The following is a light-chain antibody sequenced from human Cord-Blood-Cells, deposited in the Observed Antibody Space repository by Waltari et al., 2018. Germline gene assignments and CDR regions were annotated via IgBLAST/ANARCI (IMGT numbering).Light chain of an antibody. V-gene: IGLV2-23*01. Sequence: QSALTQPASVSGSPGQSITISCTGTSSDVGSYNLVSCYQQHPGKAPKLMINEGSKRPSGVSNRFSGSKSGNTASLTISGLQAEDEADYYCCSYAGSSTVVFGGGTKLTVL. CDR2: EGS. J-gene: IGLJ2*01. CDR3: CSYAGSSTVV. CDR1: SSDVGSYNL.